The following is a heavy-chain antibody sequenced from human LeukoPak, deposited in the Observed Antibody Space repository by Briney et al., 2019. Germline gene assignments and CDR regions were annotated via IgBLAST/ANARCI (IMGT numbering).Heavy chain of an antibody. CDR1: GFTFSSYG. D-gene: IGHD2-15*01. CDR2: ISYDGSNK. J-gene: IGHJ4*02. CDR3: AKDLVRDCSGGSCYGIDY. Sequence: GRSLRLSCAASGFTFSSYGMHWVRQAPGMGLEWVAVISYDGSNKYYADSVKGRFTISRDNSKNTLYLQMNSLRAEDTAVYYCAKDLVRDCSGGSCYGIDYWGQGTLVTVSS. V-gene: IGHV3-30*18.